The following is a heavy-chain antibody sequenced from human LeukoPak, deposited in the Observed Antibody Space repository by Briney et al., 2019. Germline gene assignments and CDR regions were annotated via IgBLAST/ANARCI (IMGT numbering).Heavy chain of an antibody. D-gene: IGHD2-2*01. CDR1: GFTFNNYC. Sequence: GSLRLSCAASGFTFNNYCMNCVRQAPGKGLEWVANIKDDGSEKNYVDSVKGRFTISRDNAKNSLSLQVNSLRDDDTAVYYCARDIPGAASAFDVWGQGTMVTVSS. CDR3: ARDIPGAASAFDV. J-gene: IGHJ3*01. CDR2: IKDDGSEK. V-gene: IGHV3-7*01.